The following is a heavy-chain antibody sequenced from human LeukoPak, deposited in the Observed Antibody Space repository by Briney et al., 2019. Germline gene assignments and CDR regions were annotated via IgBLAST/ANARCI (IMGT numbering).Heavy chain of an antibody. V-gene: IGHV3-30*02. Sequence: PGGSLRLSCAASGFTFSSYGIHWVRQAPGKGLEWVAFIRYDGISKYYADSVKGRFTISRDNSKNTLYLKMNSLRAEDTAVYYCAKDGDYATAGTFDYWGQGTLVTVSS. J-gene: IGHJ4*02. CDR1: GFTFSSYG. CDR3: AKDGDYATAGTFDY. D-gene: IGHD4-17*01. CDR2: IRYDGISK.